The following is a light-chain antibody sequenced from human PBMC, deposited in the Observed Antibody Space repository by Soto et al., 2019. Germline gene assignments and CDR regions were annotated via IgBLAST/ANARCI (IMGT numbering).Light chain of an antibody. Sequence: EIVLTQSPGTLSLSPGERATLSCRASQSVSSNYITWYQQKPGQAPRRLIFGASSRATGIPDRFSGSGSGTDFTLTISRLAPEDFAVYYCQQYGSSPSTFGQGTKVDIK. CDR3: QQYGSSPST. CDR2: GAS. CDR1: QSVSSNY. J-gene: IGKJ1*01. V-gene: IGKV3-20*01.